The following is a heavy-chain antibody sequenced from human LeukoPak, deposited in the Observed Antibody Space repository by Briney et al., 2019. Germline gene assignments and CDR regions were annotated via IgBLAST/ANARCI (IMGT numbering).Heavy chain of an antibody. J-gene: IGHJ5*02. CDR1: GGSISSGGYA. CDR3: ARDIGGRGNLKWFEP. D-gene: IGHD1-26*01. Sequence: EPSETLSLTCAVSGGSISSGGYAWRWIRQPPGKGLEWIGYIYHSGSTNYNPSLKSRVTMSLDTSKNQFSLKLNSVTAADTAVYYCARDIGGRGNLKWFEPWGQGTLVTVSS. CDR2: IYHSGST. V-gene: IGHV4-30-2*01.